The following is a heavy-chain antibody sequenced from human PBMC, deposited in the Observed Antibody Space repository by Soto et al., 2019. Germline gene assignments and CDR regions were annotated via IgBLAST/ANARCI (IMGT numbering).Heavy chain of an antibody. D-gene: IGHD4-4*01. CDR3: AKLTVTTNYYGMDV. J-gene: IGHJ6*02. V-gene: IGHV3-23*01. CDR2: ISGSGGGT. Sequence: GSLRLSCAASGFTFSSYAMSWVRQAPGKGLEWVSAISGSGGGTYYADSVKGRFTISRDNSKNTLYLQMNSLRAEDTAVYYCAKLTVTTNYYGMDVWGQGTTVTVSS. CDR1: GFTFSSYA.